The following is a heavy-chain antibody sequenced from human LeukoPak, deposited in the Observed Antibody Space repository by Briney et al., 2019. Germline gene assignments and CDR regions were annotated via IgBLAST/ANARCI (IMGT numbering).Heavy chain of an antibody. V-gene: IGHV4-4*02. Sequence: SETLSLTCAVSGGSISSSNWWSWVRQPPGKGLEWIGEIYHSGSTNYNPSLKSRVTISVDTSKNQFSLKLSSVTAADTAVYYCARGVLRYCTNGVCYFSPYYYMDVWGKGTTVTVSS. J-gene: IGHJ6*03. CDR2: IYHSGST. CDR3: ARGVLRYCTNGVCYFSPYYYMDV. CDR1: GGSISSSNW. D-gene: IGHD2-8*01.